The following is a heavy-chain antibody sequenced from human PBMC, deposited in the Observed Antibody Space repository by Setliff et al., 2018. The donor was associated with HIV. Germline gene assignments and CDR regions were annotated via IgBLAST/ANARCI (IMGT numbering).Heavy chain of an antibody. J-gene: IGHJ4*02. D-gene: IGHD6-19*01. CDR2: IIPMFGTA. CDR1: GGSFSRNA. CDR3: VRQGAVTGHSFDA. V-gene: IGHV1-69*05. Sequence: GASVKVSCKASGGSFSRNAISWVRQAPGHGLEWMGGIIPMFGTADYSPSLKSRLTISMDTSKNHFSLRLSSVTAADTAIYYCVRQGAVTGHSFDAWGPGALVTVSS.